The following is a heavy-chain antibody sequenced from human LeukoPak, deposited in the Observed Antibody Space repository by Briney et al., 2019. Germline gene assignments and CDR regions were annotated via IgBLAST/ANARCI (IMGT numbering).Heavy chain of an antibody. CDR1: GGSISSRSYY. CDR3: ARGIILGVTGYYYYGLDV. V-gene: IGHV4-39*07. CDR2: IYYSGST. D-gene: IGHD1-26*01. Sequence: KASETLSLTCTVSGGSISSRSYYWGWIRQPPGKGLEWIGTIYYSGSTYYNPSLKSRVTISVDTSRKQFSLKLSSVTAADTAVYYCARGIILGVTGYYYYGLDVWGQGTTVTVSS. J-gene: IGHJ6*02.